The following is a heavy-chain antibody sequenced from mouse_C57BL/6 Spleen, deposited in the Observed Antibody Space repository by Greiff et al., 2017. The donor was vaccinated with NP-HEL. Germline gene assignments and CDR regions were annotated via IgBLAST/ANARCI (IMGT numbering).Heavy chain of an antibody. V-gene: IGHV1-82*01. CDR2: IYPGDGDT. D-gene: IGHD1-1*01. J-gene: IGHJ2*01. CDR3: ARGYYYGSSLDY. CDR1: GYAFSSSW. Sequence: VQLQESGPELVKPGASVKISCKASGYAFSSSWMNWVKQRPGKGLEWIGRIYPGDGDTNYNGKFKGKATLTADKSSSTAYMQLSSLTSEDSAVYFCARGYYYGSSLDYWGQGTTLTVSS.